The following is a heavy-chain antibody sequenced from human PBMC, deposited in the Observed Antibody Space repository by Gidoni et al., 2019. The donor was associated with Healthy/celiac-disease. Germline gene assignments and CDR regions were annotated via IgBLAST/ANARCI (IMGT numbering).Heavy chain of an antibody. CDR3: ARDSDYYGSGSPGDY. CDR2: ISAYNGNT. J-gene: IGHJ4*02. D-gene: IGHD3-10*01. CDR1: GYTFTSYG. V-gene: IGHV1-18*01. Sequence: QVQLVQSGAEVKKPGASVKVSCTDSGYTFTSYGISWVRQAPGQGLEWMGWISAYNGNTNYAQKLQGRVTMTTDTSTSTAYMELKSLRSDDTAVYYCARDSDYYGSGSPGDYWGQGTLVTVSS.